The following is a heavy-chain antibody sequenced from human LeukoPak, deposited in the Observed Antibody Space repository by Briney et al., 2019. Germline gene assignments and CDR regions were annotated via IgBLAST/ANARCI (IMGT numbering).Heavy chain of an antibody. CDR1: GFTFSSHA. D-gene: IGHD5-24*01. CDR3: ARGWAGWFDP. J-gene: IGHJ5*02. CDR2: INSNGGST. Sequence: GGSLRLSCAASGFTFSSHAMHWVRQAPGKGLEYVSGINSNGGSTYYANSVKGRFTISRDNSKNMLYLQMGSLRDEDMAVYYCARGWAGWFDPWGQGTLVTVSS. V-gene: IGHV3-64*01.